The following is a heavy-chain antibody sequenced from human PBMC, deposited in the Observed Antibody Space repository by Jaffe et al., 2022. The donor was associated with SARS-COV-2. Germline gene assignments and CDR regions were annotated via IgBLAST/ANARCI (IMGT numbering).Heavy chain of an antibody. CDR2: ISWNSGSI. Sequence: EVQLVESGGGLVQPGRSLRLSCAASGFTFDDYAMHWVRQAPGKGLEWVSGISWNSGSIGYADSVKGRFTISRDNAKNSLYLQMNSLRAEDTALYYCAKGLIFGVVTTTAGFDPWGQGTLVTVSS. CDR1: GFTFDDYA. CDR3: AKGLIFGVVTTTAGFDP. D-gene: IGHD3-3*01. V-gene: IGHV3-9*01. J-gene: IGHJ5*02.